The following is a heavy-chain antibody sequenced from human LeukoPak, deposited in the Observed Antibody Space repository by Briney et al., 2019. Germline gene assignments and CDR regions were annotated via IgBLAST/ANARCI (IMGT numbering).Heavy chain of an antibody. J-gene: IGHJ4*02. D-gene: IGHD6-13*01. V-gene: IGHV3-48*02. CDR2: ISSSSTI. Sequence: GSLRLSCAASGFTFSSYSMNWVRQAPGKGLEWVSYISSSSTIYYADSVKGRFTISRDNAKNSLYLQMNSLRDEDTAVYYCAREMAAAGFFDYWGQGTLVTVSS. CDR1: GFTFSSYS. CDR3: AREMAAAGFFDY.